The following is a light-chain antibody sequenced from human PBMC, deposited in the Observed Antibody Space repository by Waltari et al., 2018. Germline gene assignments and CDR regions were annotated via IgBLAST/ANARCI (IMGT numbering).Light chain of an antibody. CDR1: SGSISTTSY. Sequence: QTVVTQEPSLSVSPGGTVTLTCALSSGSISTTSYATWYQQSPGQAPRTLVYKANSGSSGVPDRFSGSILGNKAALTITGAQADDGSDYYCALYMGSGIWVFGGGTKLTVL. CDR3: ALYMGSGIWV. V-gene: IGLV8-61*01. J-gene: IGLJ3*02. CDR2: KAN.